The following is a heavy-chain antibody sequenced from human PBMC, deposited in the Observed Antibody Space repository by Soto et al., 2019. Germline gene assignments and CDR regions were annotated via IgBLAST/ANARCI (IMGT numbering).Heavy chain of an antibody. CDR3: ARDGRLAPLYYVLTGYSPSMYF. Sequence: ASVKVSCKASGYTFTSYGISWVRQSPGQGLEWMGWISAYNDNTNYAQKLQGRVTMTTDTSTSTAYMELRSLRSDDTAVYYCARDGRLAPLYYVLTGYSPSMYFWGQGTTVTVYS. D-gene: IGHD3-9*01. CDR2: ISAYNDNT. J-gene: IGHJ6*02. CDR1: GYTFTSYG. V-gene: IGHV1-18*01.